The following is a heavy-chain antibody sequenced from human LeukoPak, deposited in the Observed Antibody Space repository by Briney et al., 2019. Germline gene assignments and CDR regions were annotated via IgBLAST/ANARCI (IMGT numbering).Heavy chain of an antibody. CDR2: IIPIFGTA. J-gene: IGHJ3*02. Sequence: SVKVSCKASGGTFSSYAISWVRQAPGQGLERMGGIIPIFGTANYAQKFQGRVTITADESTSTAYMELSSLRSEDTAVYYCARSPFGIVGATSAFDIWGQGTMVTVSS. CDR1: GGTFSSYA. CDR3: ARSPFGIVGATSAFDI. V-gene: IGHV1-69*13. D-gene: IGHD1-26*01.